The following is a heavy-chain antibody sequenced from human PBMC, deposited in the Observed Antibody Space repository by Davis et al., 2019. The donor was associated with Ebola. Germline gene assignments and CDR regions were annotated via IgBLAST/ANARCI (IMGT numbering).Heavy chain of an antibody. J-gene: IGHJ4*02. CDR3: ASLGYCSGGSCYSPVDY. CDR1: GGSISSGDYY. D-gene: IGHD2-15*01. Sequence: PSETLSLTCTVSGGSISSGDYYWSWIRQPPGKGLEWIGYIYYSGSTYYNPSLKSRVTISVDTSKNQFSLKLSSVTAADTAVYYCASLGYCSGGSCYSPVDYWGQGTLVTVSS. CDR2: IYYSGST. V-gene: IGHV4-30-4*01.